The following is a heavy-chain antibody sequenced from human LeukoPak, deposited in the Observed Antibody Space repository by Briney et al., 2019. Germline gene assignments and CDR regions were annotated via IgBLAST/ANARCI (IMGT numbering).Heavy chain of an antibody. CDR2: IKSKTDGGTA. V-gene: IGHV3-15*01. Sequence: PGGSLRLSCAASGLTFSNAWMSWVRQAPGKGLEWVARIKSKTDGGTADYAAPVKGRFTISRDDSESTLHLQMNSLKTEDTAVYYCSTGYCSGGSCYKYHGMDVWGQGTTVTVSS. CDR1: GLTFSNAW. J-gene: IGHJ6*02. D-gene: IGHD2-15*01. CDR3: STGYCSGGSCYKYHGMDV.